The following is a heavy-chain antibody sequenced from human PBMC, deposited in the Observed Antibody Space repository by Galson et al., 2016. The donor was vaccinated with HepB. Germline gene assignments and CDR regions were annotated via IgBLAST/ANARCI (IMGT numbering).Heavy chain of an antibody. CDR1: GFSLSTTGVA. D-gene: IGHD2-15*01. Sequence: PALVKPTQTLTLTCTFSGFSLSTTGVAVGWIRQPPGKALEWLALIYWNDNQRYSPSLKTRLTITKDTSKNQVVPTMTNMDPVDTATYYCEHRPCYSFSDYLDYWGQGTLVTVSS. CDR2: IYWNDNQ. V-gene: IGHV2-5*01. CDR3: EHRPCYSFSDYLDY. J-gene: IGHJ4*02.